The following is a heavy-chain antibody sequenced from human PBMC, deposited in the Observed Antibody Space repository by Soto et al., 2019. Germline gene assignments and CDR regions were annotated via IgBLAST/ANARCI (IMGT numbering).Heavy chain of an antibody. CDR1: GFTFSSYW. V-gene: IGHV3-7*01. CDR3: ARDRSRELLRDPDY. J-gene: IGHJ4*02. CDR2: IKQDGSEK. Sequence: GGSLRLSCAASGFTFSSYWMSWVRQAPGKGLEWVANIKQDGSEKYYVDSVKGRFTISRDNAKNSLYLQMNSLRAEDTAVYYCARDRSRELLRDPDYWGQGTLVTVSS. D-gene: IGHD1-26*01.